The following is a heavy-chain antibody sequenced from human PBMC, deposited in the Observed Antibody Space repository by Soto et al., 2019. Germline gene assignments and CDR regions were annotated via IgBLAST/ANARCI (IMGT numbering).Heavy chain of an antibody. CDR3: ARAGTAMVTIDY. J-gene: IGHJ4*02. V-gene: IGHV4-59*01. CDR2: IYYSGST. CDR1: GGSISSYH. Sequence: SETLSLTCTVSGGSISSYHWSWIRQPPGKGLEWIGDIYYSGSTNYNPSLKSRVTTSVDTSKNQFSLKLSSVTAADTAVYYCARAGTAMVTIDYWGQGTLVTVSS. D-gene: IGHD5-18*01.